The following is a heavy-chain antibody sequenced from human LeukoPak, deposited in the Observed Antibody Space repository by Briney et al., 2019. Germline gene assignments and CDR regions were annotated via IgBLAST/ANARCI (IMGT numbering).Heavy chain of an antibody. J-gene: IGHJ5*02. Sequence: PSETLSLTCTVSGGSISSYYWSWIRQPPGKGLEWIGYIYDGGSTNYNPPLKGRVTISIDSSKNQFSLKLTSVTAADTAVYYCARHSICFDPWGQGTLVTVSS. CDR2: IYDGGST. CDR1: GGSISSYY. V-gene: IGHV4-59*08. CDR3: ARHSICFDP.